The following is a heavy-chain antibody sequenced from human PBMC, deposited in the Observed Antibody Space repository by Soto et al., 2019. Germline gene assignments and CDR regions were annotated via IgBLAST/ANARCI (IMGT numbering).Heavy chain of an antibody. D-gene: IGHD3-9*01. CDR1: GGTFSSYA. J-gene: IGHJ6*02. CDR2: IIPIFGTA. V-gene: IGHV1-69*13. CDR3: ARALNDILTGYYGYYYGMDV. Sequence: ASVKVSCKASGGTFSSYAISWVRQAPGQGLEWMGGIIPIFGTANYAQKFQGRVTITADESTSTAYMELSSLRSEDTAVYYCARALNDILTGYYGYYYGMDVWGQGTTVTVSS.